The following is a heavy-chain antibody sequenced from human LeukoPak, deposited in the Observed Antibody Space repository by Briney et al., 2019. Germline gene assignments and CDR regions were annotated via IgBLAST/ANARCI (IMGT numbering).Heavy chain of an antibody. D-gene: IGHD3-16*01. Sequence: PGGSLRLSCAASGFTFSSYSMNWVRQAPGQGLEWVSSISSSSSYIYYADSVKGGFTISRDNAKNSLYLQMNSLRAEDTAVYYCARELSYGGVWGQGTTVTVSS. CDR2: ISSSSSYI. CDR1: GFTFSSYS. J-gene: IGHJ6*02. V-gene: IGHV3-21*01. CDR3: ARELSYGGV.